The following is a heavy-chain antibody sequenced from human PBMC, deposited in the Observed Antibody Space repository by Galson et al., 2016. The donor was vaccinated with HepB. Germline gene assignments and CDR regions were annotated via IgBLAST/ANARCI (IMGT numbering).Heavy chain of an antibody. Sequence: QSGAEVKEPGASVKVSCKASGGTFSSYSTSWLRQAPGQGLEWMGGIIPIFGTANYAQKFQGRVTITADESTNTAYMELSSLRSEDTAIYFCARSGPTYGLYYLDYWGQGTLVTVSS. CDR1: GGTFSSYS. V-gene: IGHV1-69*13. CDR3: ARSGPTYGLYYLDY. CDR2: IIPIFGTA. J-gene: IGHJ4*02. D-gene: IGHD3-10*01.